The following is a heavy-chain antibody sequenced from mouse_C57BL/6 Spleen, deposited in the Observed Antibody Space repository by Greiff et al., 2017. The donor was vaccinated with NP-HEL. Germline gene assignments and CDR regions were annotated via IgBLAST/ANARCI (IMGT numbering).Heavy chain of an antibody. D-gene: IGHD2-4*01. CDR3: ARSFYYDYDVDY. J-gene: IGHJ2*01. CDR2: INPNNGGA. V-gene: IGHV1-26*01. CDR1: GYTFTDYY. Sequence: VQLQQSGPELVKPGASVKISCKASGYTFTDYYMNWVKQSHGKSLEWIGDINPNNGGASYNQKFKGKATLTVDKSSSTAYMELRSLTSEDSAVYYCARSFYYDYDVDYWGQGTTLTVSS.